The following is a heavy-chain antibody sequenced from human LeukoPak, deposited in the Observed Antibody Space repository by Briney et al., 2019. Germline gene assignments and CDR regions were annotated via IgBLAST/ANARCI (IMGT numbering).Heavy chain of an antibody. CDR3: ASSATVAKGYAFDI. V-gene: IGHV4-61*02. CDR2: IYTSGST. J-gene: IGHJ3*02. Sequence: PSETLSLTCTVSGGSISSGSYYWSWIRQPAGKGLEWIGRIYTSGSTNYNPSLKSRVTISVDTSKNQFSLKLSSVAAADTAAYYCASSATVAKGYAFDIWGQGTMVTVSS. D-gene: IGHD4-23*01. CDR1: GGSISSGSYY.